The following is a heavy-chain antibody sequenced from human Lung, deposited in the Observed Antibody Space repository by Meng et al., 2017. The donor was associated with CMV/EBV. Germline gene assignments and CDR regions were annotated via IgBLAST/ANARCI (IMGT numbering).Heavy chain of an antibody. CDR1: GYSFTDYG. D-gene: IGHD2-2*01. Sequence: ASAKVFCKASGYSFTDYGISWVRQAPGQGLEWVGWISPYDGDTNYARKLQGRVTMTTDTSTTTAYMELRSLRSDDTAVYYCARDLEYCGSTTCYEDCFDPWGQGTLVTFSS. V-gene: IGHV1-18*01. CDR2: ISPYDGDT. J-gene: IGHJ5*02. CDR3: ARDLEYCGSTTCYEDCFDP.